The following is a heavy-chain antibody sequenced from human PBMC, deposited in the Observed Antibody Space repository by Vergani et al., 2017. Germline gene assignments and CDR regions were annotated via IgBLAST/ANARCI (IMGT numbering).Heavy chain of an antibody. CDR1: GGSISSGGYY. CDR3: ARWIQLWPTHFDY. D-gene: IGHD5-18*01. CDR2: IYYSGST. Sequence: QVQLQQWGAGLLKPSETLSLTCTVSGGSISSGGYYWSWIRQHPGKGLEWIGYIYYSGSTYYNPSLKSRVTISVDTSKNQFSLKLSSVTAADTAVYYCARWIQLWPTHFDYWGQGTLVTVSS. J-gene: IGHJ4*02. V-gene: IGHV4-31*03.